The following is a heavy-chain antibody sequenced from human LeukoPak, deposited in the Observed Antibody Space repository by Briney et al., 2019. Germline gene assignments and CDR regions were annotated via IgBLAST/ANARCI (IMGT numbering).Heavy chain of an antibody. CDR1: GFAFNIYW. D-gene: IGHD3-22*01. CDR3: ARRVGSSESSYYFDY. CDR2: ISSDGSIT. V-gene: IGHV3-74*01. Sequence: GGSLRLSCAASGFAFNIYWMHWVRQAPGKGLVWVSLISSDGSITSYADSVKGRFTISRDNAKNTVYLQMNSLRVEDTAVYYCARRVGSSESSYYFDYWGQGTLVTVSS. J-gene: IGHJ4*02.